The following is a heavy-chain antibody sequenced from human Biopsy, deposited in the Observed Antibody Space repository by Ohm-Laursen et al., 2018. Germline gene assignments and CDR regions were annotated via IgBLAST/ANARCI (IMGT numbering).Heavy chain of an antibody. D-gene: IGHD1-7*01. CDR2: LNPVSGNS. CDR3: GRAVRNQLLTDP. Sequence: ASVKVSCKTSGYTFTSYDITWVRQASGQGPEWIGWLNPVSGNSNFGQKFRGRVTVTSDTSISTAYMGLSGLTSDDTATYYCGRAVRNQLLTDPWGQGTLATVTS. J-gene: IGHJ5*02. V-gene: IGHV1-8*01. CDR1: GYTFTSYD.